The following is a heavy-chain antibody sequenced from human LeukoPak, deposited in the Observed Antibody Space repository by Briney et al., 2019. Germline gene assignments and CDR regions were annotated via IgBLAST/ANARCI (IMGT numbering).Heavy chain of an antibody. CDR1: GYTFTDYY. V-gene: IGHV1-2*02. CDR3: ARAFTGYSSSWYAY. Sequence: AAVKVSCKASGYTFTDYYMHWMRQAPGQGLEWMGWINPNNGGTNYAQKFQGRVTMTRDTSISTAYMELSRLRSDDTAVYYCARAFTGYSSSWYAYWGQGTLVTVSS. J-gene: IGHJ4*02. CDR2: INPNNGGT. D-gene: IGHD6-13*01.